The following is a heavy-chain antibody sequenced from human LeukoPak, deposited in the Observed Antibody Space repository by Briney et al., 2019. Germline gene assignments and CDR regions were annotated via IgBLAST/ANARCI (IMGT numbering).Heavy chain of an antibody. CDR3: ARENYYDSSGYLNWFDP. CDR2: IYYSGST. J-gene: IGHJ5*02. D-gene: IGHD3-22*01. V-gene: IGHV4-59*01. Sequence: SETLPLTCTVSGGSISSYYWSWTRQPPGKGLEWIGYIYYSGSTNYNPSLKSRVTISVDTSKNQFSLKLSSVTAADTAVYYCARENYYDSSGYLNWFDPWGQGTLVTVSS. CDR1: GGSISSYY.